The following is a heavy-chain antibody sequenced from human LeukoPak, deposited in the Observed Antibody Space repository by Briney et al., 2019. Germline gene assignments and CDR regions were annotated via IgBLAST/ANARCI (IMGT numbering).Heavy chain of an antibody. Sequence: GGSLRLSCSASGFAFSSDAMHWVRQAPGRGLEWLAVISYDGSNVDHAESVRGRFTISRNSLRPEDTAVYYCARDLVYSSGWYAGELDHWGLGTLVIVSS. CDR1: GFAFSSDA. D-gene: IGHD6-19*01. J-gene: IGHJ4*02. V-gene: IGHV3-30*04. CDR2: ISYDGSNV. CDR3: ARDLVYSSGWYAGELDH.